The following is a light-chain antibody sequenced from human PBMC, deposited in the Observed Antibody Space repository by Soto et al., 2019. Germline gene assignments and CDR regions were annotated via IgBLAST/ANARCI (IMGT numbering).Light chain of an antibody. J-gene: IGLJ3*02. CDR1: SSDVGGYDY. CDR3: GSFTTSRIWV. CDR2: EVS. Sequence: QSALTQPASVSGSPGQSITISCTGTSSDVGGYDYVSWYQQHPGKAPKLMIYEVSNRPSGVSNRFSGSKSGNTASLTISGLQAEDEADYYCGSFTTSRIWVFGGGTKLTVL. V-gene: IGLV2-14*01.